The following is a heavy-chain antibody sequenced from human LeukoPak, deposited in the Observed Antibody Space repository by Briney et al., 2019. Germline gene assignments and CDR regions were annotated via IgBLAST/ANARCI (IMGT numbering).Heavy chain of an antibody. CDR3: ATARILHLGFTGNWFDP. CDR2: INPNSGGT. J-gene: IGHJ5*02. V-gene: IGHV1-2*02. D-gene: IGHD3-9*01. Sequence: ASVKVSCKASGYTFTGYYMHWVRQAPGQGLEWMGWINPNSGGTNYAQKFQGRVTMTRDTSISTAYMELSRLRSDDTAVYYCATARILHLGFTGNWFDPWGQGTLVTVSS. CDR1: GYTFTGYY.